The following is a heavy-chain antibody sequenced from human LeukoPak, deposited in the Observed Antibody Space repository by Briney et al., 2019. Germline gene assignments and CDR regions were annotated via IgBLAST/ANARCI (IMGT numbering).Heavy chain of an antibody. CDR2: IKEDGSET. CDR1: GFTFGNHW. Sequence: GGSLRLSCAASGFTFGNHWMTWVRQAPGKGLEWLAHIKEDGSETAYVDSVRGRFTISRDNAKNSLYLQMSSLRDEDTAVYYCARGRGFFLFDCWGQGTLVSVSS. J-gene: IGHJ4*02. D-gene: IGHD3-10*01. CDR3: ARGRGFFLFDC. V-gene: IGHV3-7*01.